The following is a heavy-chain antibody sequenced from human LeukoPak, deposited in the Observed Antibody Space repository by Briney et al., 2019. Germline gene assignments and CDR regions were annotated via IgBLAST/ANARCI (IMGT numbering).Heavy chain of an antibody. CDR1: GFTFSSYG. J-gene: IGHJ4*02. Sequence: GGSLRLSCAASGFTFSSYGMHWVRQAPGKGLEWVAVISYDGSNKYYADSVKGRFTISRDNSKNTLYLQMNSLRAEDTAVYYCAKIRGYCSSTSCYGAGYFDYWGQGTLVTVSS. CDR3: AKIRGYCSSTSCYGAGYFDY. CDR2: ISYDGSNK. D-gene: IGHD2-2*01. V-gene: IGHV3-30*18.